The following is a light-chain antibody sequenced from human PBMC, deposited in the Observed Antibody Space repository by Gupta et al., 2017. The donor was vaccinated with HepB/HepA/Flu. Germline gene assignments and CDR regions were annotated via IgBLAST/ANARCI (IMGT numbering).Light chain of an antibody. CDR3: QHYNNWPPWT. CDR1: KSVSSN. J-gene: IGKJ1*01. Sequence: ETVLTPSPATPAVAPGERAALSCRASKSVSSNLAWYQQKPGQAPRLLIYGASTRATGSSARCSGSGSGTDVTLTINSLQSEDFAVYYCQHYNNWPPWTFGQGTKVEIK. CDR2: GAS. V-gene: IGKV3-15*01.